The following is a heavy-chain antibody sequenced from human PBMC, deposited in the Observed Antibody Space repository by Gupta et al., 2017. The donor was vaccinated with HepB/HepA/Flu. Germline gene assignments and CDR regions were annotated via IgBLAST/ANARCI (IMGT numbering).Heavy chain of an antibody. CDR1: GYTFTSYD. D-gene: IGHD4-17*01. CDR3: ARRIVGQYGDFGNWFDP. CDR2: MNPNSGNT. J-gene: IGHJ5*02. Sequence: QVQLVQSGAEVKEPGASVKVSCRASGYTFTSYDINWFRQATGQGPEWMGWMNPNSGNTGYAPKFQGRITMTRDNSITTAYMELSSLTSEDTSVYFCARRIVGQYGDFGNWFDPWGQGTLVVVSS. V-gene: IGHV1-8*02.